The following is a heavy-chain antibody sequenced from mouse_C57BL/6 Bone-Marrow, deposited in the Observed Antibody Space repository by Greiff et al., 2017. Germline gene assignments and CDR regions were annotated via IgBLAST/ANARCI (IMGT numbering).Heavy chain of an antibody. CDR3: AKHHGSSYAWFAY. CDR2: IWGGGSA. CDR1: GFSLTSYG. J-gene: IGHJ3*01. V-gene: IGHV2-9*01. D-gene: IGHD1-1*01. Sequence: VKLMESGPGLVAPSPSLSITCTVSGFSLTSYGVDWVRQPPGQGLEWLGVIWGGGSANYNSALISGLSISKDNSKGQVFLKMNSLQTGDTAMYYCAKHHGSSYAWFAYWGQGTLVTVSA.